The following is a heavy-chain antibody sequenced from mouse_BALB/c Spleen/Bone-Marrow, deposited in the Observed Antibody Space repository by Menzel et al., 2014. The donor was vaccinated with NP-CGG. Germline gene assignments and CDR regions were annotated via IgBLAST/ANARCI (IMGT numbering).Heavy chain of an antibody. CDR2: ISTYSGNT. CDR3: ASPSYYGSYEGWPY. CDR1: GYTFTDYA. V-gene: IGHV1-67*01. D-gene: IGHD2-1*01. Sequence: QVQLQQSGPELVRPGVSVKISCKGSGYTFTDYAMHWVKQSHAKSLEWIGVISTYSGNTNYNQKFKGKATMTVDKSSSTAYMELARLTSEDAAIYYCASPSYYGSYEGWPYGGQGTLVTGSA. J-gene: IGHJ3*01.